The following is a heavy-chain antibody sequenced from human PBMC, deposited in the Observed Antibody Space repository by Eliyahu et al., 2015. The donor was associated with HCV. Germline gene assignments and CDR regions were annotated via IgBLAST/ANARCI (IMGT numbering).Heavy chain of an antibody. D-gene: IGHD1-14*01. V-gene: IGHV3-73*01. Sequence: EVQLVESGRGLVQPGGSLRLSCAVSGFTFSCSPIPWVRQASGKGLEWVGHVRGKGHNYATAYAASVEGRFTISRDDSMNAAYLQMNSLKTEDTAVYYCTRGPYNTSAYYYFYWGQGTLVTVSS. CDR3: TRGPYNTSAYYYFY. CDR1: GFTFSCSP. J-gene: IGHJ4*02. CDR2: VRGKGHNYAT.